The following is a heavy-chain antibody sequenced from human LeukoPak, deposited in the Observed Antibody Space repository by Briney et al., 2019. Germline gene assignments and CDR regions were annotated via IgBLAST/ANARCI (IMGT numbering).Heavy chain of an antibody. J-gene: IGHJ6*02. CDR3: ARGQGYCSGATCYHGMDV. Sequence: PSETLSLTCTVSGGSISSGGYYWSWLRQHPGKGLEWIGYIYYSGSIYYNPSLKSRLTISVDTSKNQFSLKLISVTAADTAVYYCARGQGYCSGATCYHGMDVWGQGTTVTVSS. V-gene: IGHV4-31*03. D-gene: IGHD2-15*01. CDR2: IYYSGSI. CDR1: GGSISSGGYY.